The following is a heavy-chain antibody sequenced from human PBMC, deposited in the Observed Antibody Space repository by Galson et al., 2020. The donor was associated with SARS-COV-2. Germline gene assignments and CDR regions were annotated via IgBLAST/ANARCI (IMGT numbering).Heavy chain of an antibody. CDR3: ARELSVDTAAYYYCGIDV. V-gene: IGHV1-2*02. CDR1: GYTFTGYY. CDR2: INPNSGGT. J-gene: IGHJ6*02. D-gene: IGHD5-18*01. Sequence: ASVKVSCKASGYTFTGYYMHWVRQAPGQGLEWMGWINPNSGGTNYAQKFQGRVTMTRDTSISTAYMELSRLRSDDTAVYYCARELSVDTAAYYYCGIDVWGQGSTFSGSS.